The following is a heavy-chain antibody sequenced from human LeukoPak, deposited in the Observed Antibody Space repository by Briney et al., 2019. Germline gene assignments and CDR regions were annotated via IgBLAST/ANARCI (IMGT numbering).Heavy chain of an antibody. CDR2: IKQDGSEK. V-gene: IGHV3-7*01. Sequence: GGSLRLSCAASGFTFSSYGMHWVRQAPGKGLEWVANIKQDGSEKYYVDSVKGRFTISRDNAKNSLYLQMNSLRAEDTAVYYCAKDPLFYGSGSYFPYWGQGTLVTVSS. CDR3: AKDPLFYGSGSYFPY. CDR1: GFTFSSYG. D-gene: IGHD3-10*01. J-gene: IGHJ4*02.